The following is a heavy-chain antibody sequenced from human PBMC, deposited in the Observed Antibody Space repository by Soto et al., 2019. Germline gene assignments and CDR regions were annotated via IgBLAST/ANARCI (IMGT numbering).Heavy chain of an antibody. CDR2: INHSGST. D-gene: IGHD3-10*01. CDR1: GGSFSGYY. CDR3: AKPMAMVRGVTGWFDP. J-gene: IGHJ5*02. V-gene: IGHV4-34*01. Sequence: QVQLQQWGAGLLKPSETLSLTCAVYGGSFSGYYWSWIRQPPGKGLEWIGEINHSGSTNYNPSLTSRVTISXXTXKXXFSLKLSSVTAADTAVYYCAKPMAMVRGVTGWFDPWGQGTLVTVSS.